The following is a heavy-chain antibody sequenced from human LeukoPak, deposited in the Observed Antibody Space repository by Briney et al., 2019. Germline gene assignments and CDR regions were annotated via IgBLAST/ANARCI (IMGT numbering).Heavy chain of an antibody. J-gene: IGHJ3*02. CDR3: AKPLGGYYDSSGYSDAFDI. CDR1: RFTFSNYA. CDR2: ISGPGGST. Sequence: PGGSLRLSCVGSRFTFSNYAMTWVRQAPGKGLEWVSAISGPGGSTYYADSVKGRFTISRDNSKNTLYLQMNSLRAEDTAVYYCAKPLGGYYDSSGYSDAFDIWGQGTMVTVSS. D-gene: IGHD3-22*01. V-gene: IGHV3-23*01.